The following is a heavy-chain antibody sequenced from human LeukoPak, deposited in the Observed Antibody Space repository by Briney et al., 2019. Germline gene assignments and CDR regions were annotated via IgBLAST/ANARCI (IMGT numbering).Heavy chain of an antibody. CDR2: ISTSSSYI. CDR1: GVTFDAFT. Sequence: PGGSLRLSCTASGVTFDAFTMNWVRQAPGKGLEWVSSISTSSSYIYYADSLKGRFTISRDNAKYSVYLQMNSLRAEDTAVYYCARLQGDSGWYYFDYWGQGSLVTVSS. V-gene: IGHV3-21*01. CDR3: ARLQGDSGWYYFDY. J-gene: IGHJ4*02. D-gene: IGHD6-19*01.